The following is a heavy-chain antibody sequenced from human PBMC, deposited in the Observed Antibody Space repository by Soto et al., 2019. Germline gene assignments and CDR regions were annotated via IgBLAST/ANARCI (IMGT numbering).Heavy chain of an antibody. CDR2: INSDGSST. J-gene: IGHJ4*02. CDR1: GFTFSSYW. CDR3: ARVSREVVPAAIDY. Sequence: EVQLVESGGGLVQPGGSLRLSCAASGFTFSSYWIHWVRQAPGKGLVWVSRINSDGSSTTYADSVKGRFTISRDNAKNALYLQMPSLRAEDTAVYYCARVSREVVPAAIDYWGQGTPVTVSS. V-gene: IGHV3-74*01. D-gene: IGHD2-2*01.